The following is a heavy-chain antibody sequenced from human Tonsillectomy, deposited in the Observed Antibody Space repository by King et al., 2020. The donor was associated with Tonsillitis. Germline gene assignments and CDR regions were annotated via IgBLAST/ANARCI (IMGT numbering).Heavy chain of an antibody. CDR2: IRYDGSNT. J-gene: IGHJ4*02. V-gene: IGHV3-30*02. Sequence: VQLVESGGGVVQPGGSLRLSCAASGFTFSSYGMHWVRQAPGKGLEWVTFIRYDGSNTYYADSVKGRFTISRDNSKNTLYLQMHSLRPEDTAVYYCAKDPTGGYFGAELNSFDYWGQGTLVTVSS. CDR1: GFTFSSYG. CDR3: AKDPTGGYFGAELNSFDY. D-gene: IGHD5-18*01.